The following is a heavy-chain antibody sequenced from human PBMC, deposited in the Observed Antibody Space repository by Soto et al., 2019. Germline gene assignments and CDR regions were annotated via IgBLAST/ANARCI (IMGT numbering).Heavy chain of an antibody. V-gene: IGHV4-30-2*01. CDR3: ARSMITFGGVMPFDY. Sequence: SERLSLTCAFSGGSISSGGYSWSWIRQPPGKGLEWIGYIYHSGSTYYNPSLKSRVTISVDRSKNQFSLKLSSVTAADTAVYYCARSMITFGGVMPFDYWGQGTLVTVSS. CDR2: IYHSGST. D-gene: IGHD3-16*01. CDR1: GGSISSGGYS. J-gene: IGHJ4*02.